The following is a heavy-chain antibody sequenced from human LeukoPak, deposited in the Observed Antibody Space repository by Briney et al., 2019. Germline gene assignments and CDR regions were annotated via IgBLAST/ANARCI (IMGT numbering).Heavy chain of an antibody. CDR3: ARDYHGSGSFAWFDP. CDR1: GGSISSYY. Sequence: SETLSLTCTVSGGSISSYYWSWIRQPAGKGLEWIGRIYTSGSTNYNPSLKSRVTMSVDTSKNQFSLKLSSVTAADTAVYYCARDYHGSGSFAWFDPWGQGTLVTVSS. J-gene: IGHJ5*02. V-gene: IGHV4-4*07. D-gene: IGHD3-10*01. CDR2: IYTSGST.